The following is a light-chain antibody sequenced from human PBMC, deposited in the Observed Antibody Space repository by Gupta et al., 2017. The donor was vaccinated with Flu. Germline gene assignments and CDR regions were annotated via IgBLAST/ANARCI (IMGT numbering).Light chain of an antibody. V-gene: IGLV2-14*01. J-gene: IGLJ3*02. CDR2: EVS. CDR1: GSDIGGYNY. Sequence: QSALTQPASVSGSPGQSITISCTGTGSDIGGYNYVSWYQQYPGKVPKLMIYEVSYRPSGISDRFSGSKSGNTASLTISGLQTDDEAVHYCSSYTGSVTVFGGGTKLTVL. CDR3: SSYTGSVTV.